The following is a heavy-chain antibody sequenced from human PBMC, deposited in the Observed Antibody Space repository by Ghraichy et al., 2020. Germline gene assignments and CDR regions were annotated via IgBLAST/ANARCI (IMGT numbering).Heavy chain of an antibody. CDR3: VRNVWGSYRYTEDAFDI. D-gene: IGHD3-16*02. Sequence: GGSLRLSCAASGFTFSSYAMSWVRQAPGKGLEWVSAISGSGGSTYYADSVKGRFTISRDNSKNTLYLQMNSLRAEDTAVYYCVRNVWGSYRYTEDAFDIWGQGTMVTVSS. J-gene: IGHJ3*02. V-gene: IGHV3-23*01. CDR1: GFTFSSYA. CDR2: ISGSGGST.